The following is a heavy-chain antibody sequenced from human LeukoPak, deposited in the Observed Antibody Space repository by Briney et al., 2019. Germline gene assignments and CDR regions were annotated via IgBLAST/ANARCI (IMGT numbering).Heavy chain of an antibody. V-gene: IGHV3-7*01. CDR3: ARSSNRQDDF. J-gene: IGHJ4*02. CDR1: EFTLSTYW. D-gene: IGHD1-14*01. Sequence: QPGGSLRLSCAASEFTLSTYWMSWVRQAPGKGLEWVASIVPDGSGRYYVDSVKGRFTISRDNAKNSLYLQMNSLRAEDTALYYCARSSNRQDDFWGQGTLVTVSS. CDR2: IVPDGSGR.